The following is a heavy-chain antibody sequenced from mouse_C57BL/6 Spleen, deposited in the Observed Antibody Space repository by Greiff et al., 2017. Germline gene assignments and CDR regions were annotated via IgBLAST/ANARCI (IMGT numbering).Heavy chain of an antibody. Sequence: VQRVESGAELVKPGASVKISCKASGYAFSSYWMNWVKQRPGKGLEWIGQIYPGDGDTNYNGKFKGKATLTADKSSSTAYMQLSSLTSEDSAVYFCARYGKDYAMDYWGQGTSVTVSS. CDR3: ARYGKDYAMDY. D-gene: IGHD2-1*01. V-gene: IGHV1-80*01. CDR2: IYPGDGDT. CDR1: GYAFSSYW. J-gene: IGHJ4*01.